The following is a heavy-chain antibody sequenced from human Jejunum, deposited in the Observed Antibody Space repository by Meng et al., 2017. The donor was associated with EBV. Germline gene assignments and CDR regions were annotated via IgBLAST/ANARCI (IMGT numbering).Heavy chain of an antibody. Sequence: VQLVQSGAEVKKPGASVKFSCKASAYTFAGYYMHWVRQAPGQGLEWMGRINPNSGGANYAQKFQGRVTMTRDTSISTAYMELSRLRSDDTAVYYCAREGLVGDLRYFDLWGRGTLVTVSS. J-gene: IGHJ2*01. D-gene: IGHD3-16*01. CDR2: INPNSGGA. CDR3: AREGLVGDLRYFDL. CDR1: AYTFAGYY. V-gene: IGHV1-2*06.